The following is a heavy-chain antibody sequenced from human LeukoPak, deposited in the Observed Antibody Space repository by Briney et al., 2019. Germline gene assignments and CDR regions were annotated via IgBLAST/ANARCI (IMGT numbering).Heavy chain of an antibody. CDR3: AKGGYCSSTSCLGYFDY. CDR2: ISGSGGST. CDR1: GFTFSSYA. D-gene: IGHD2-2*03. Sequence: GGSLGLSCAASGFTFSSYAMSWVRQAPGKGLEWVSAISGSGGSTYYADSVKGRYTISRDNSKNTLYLQMNSLRAEDTAVYYCAKGGYCSSTSCLGYFDYWGQGTLVTVSS. J-gene: IGHJ4*02. V-gene: IGHV3-23*01.